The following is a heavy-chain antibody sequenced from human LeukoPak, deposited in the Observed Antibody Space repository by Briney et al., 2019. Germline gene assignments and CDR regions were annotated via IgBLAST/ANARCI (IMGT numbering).Heavy chain of an antibody. Sequence: PSGTLSLTCTVSGGSISSSSYYWGWIRQPPGKGLEWFGSIYYSGSTYYNPSVKSPVTISADTSKNQFSLKLGSVAAADTAVYYSARRGGGEWTHDYWGQGTLVTVSS. CDR2: IYYSGST. D-gene: IGHD3-16*01. V-gene: IGHV4-39*01. CDR1: GGSISSSSYY. CDR3: ARRGGGEWTHDY. J-gene: IGHJ4*02.